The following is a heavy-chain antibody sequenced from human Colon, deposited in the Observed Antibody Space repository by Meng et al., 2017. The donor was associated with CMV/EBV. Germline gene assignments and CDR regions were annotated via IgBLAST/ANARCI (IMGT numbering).Heavy chain of an antibody. J-gene: IGHJ3*01. V-gene: IGHV3-66*02. D-gene: IGHD1-1*01. CDR1: TFRVSYYY. CDR3: ARDLRGGSWSRYAFHL. CDR2: TYRGGTT. Sequence: GESLKISRAASTFRVSYYYMNLVRPAPGEGLEWVSVTYRGGTTYYADSVKGRFTVSSDSSENTLYLQMSSLRAEDTAVHYCARDLRGGSWSRYAFHLWGPGTMVTVSS.